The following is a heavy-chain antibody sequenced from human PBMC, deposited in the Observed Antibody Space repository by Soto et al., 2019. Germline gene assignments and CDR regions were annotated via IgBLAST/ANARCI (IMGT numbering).Heavy chain of an antibody. V-gene: IGHV3-33*01. D-gene: IGHD6-19*01. CDR1: EFTFSSYG. CDR3: ARYNSGRSDY. CDR2: IWYDGSKK. J-gene: IGHJ4*02. Sequence: GGSLRLSWAASEFTFSSYGIHLVRQDKGKGLEWVTVIWYDGSKKYYADSVKGRFTISRDNSKNTRYLQMKRLRAEDTVVYYCARYNSGRSDYSGKATLVTVFS.